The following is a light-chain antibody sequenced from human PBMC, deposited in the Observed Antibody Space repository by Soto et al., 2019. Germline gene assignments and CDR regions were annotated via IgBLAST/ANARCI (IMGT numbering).Light chain of an antibody. V-gene: IGKV3D-20*02. CDR1: QTVRNNY. J-gene: IGKJ1*01. CDR3: QQYNNWPWT. CDR2: DAS. Sequence: EFVLTQSPGTLSLSPGERATLSCRASQTVRNNYLAWYQQKPGQAPRLLIYDASSRATGIPDRFSGSGSGTDFTLTISRLEPEDFAVYSCQQYNNWPWTFGQGTKVDIK.